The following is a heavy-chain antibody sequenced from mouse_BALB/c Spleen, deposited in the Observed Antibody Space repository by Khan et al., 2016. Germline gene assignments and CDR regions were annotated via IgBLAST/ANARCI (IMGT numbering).Heavy chain of an antibody. J-gene: IGHJ4*01. CDR1: GYSITSGYY. V-gene: IGHV3-6*02. CDR2: ISYDGSN. CDR3: APLLRLRSMDY. D-gene: IGHD1-2*01. Sequence: EVQLQESGPGLVKPSQSLSLTCSVTGYSITSGYYWNWIRQFPGNKLEWMGYISYDGSNNYNPSLKNRISITRDTSKNQFFLTLNSVTTEDTATYSCAPLLRLRSMDYWGQGTSVTVSS.